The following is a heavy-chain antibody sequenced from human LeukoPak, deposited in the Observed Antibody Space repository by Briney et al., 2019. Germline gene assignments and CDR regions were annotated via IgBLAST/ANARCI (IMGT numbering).Heavy chain of an antibody. V-gene: IGHV4-4*07. J-gene: IGHJ6*02. CDR1: GGSISSYD. CDR3: ARGGQYGSGSYYTYYYYGMDV. Sequence: SETLSLTCTVSGGSISSYDWSWIRQPAGKGLEWIGRIYTSGSTNYNPSLKSRVTMSVDTSKHQCSLKLSSVTAADTAVYYCARGGQYGSGSYYTYYYYGMDVWGQGTTVTVSS. CDR2: IYTSGST. D-gene: IGHD3-10*01.